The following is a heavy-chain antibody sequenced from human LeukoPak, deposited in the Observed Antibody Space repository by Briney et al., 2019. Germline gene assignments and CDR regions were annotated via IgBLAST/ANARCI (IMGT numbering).Heavy chain of an antibody. J-gene: IGHJ5*02. CDR2: IYYSGST. D-gene: IGHD3-9*01. CDR1: GGSISSGDYY. Sequence: SQTLSLTCTVSGGSISSGDYYWSWIRQPPGKGLEWIGYIYYSGSTYYNPSLKSRVTISVDTSKNQFSLKLSSVTAADTAVYYRATSEIRYFDWSPGDWFDPWGQGTLVTVSS. V-gene: IGHV4-30-4*08. CDR3: ATSEIRYFDWSPGDWFDP.